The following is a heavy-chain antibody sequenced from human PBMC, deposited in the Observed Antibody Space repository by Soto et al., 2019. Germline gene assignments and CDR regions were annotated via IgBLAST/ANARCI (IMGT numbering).Heavy chain of an antibody. D-gene: IGHD2-21*02. Sequence: QVQLQESGPGLVKPSQTLSLTCTVSGGSISSGGYYWSWIRQHPGKGLEWIGYIYYSGSTYYNPSLKSRVTISVDTSKNQFSRKLSSVTAADTAVYYCARDRGDSPYYYYYGMDVWGQGTTVTVSS. CDR1: GGSISSGGYY. J-gene: IGHJ6*02. CDR2: IYYSGST. CDR3: ARDRGDSPYYYYYGMDV. V-gene: IGHV4-31*03.